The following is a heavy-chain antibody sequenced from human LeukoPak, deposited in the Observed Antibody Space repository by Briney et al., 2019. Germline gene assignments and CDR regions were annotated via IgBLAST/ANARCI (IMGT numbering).Heavy chain of an antibody. CDR3: ARAGRKAGTQYYFDY. D-gene: IGHD6-19*01. J-gene: IGHJ4*02. V-gene: IGHV4-30-4*01. CDR1: GGSISSGDYY. CDR2: IYSSGST. Sequence: SETLSLTCTVSGGSISSGDYYWSWIRQPPGKGLEWIGYIYSSGSTYYNPSLSSRVTISVATSKNQFSLKLDSVTAADTAVYYCARAGRKAGTQYYFDYWGQGTRATAS.